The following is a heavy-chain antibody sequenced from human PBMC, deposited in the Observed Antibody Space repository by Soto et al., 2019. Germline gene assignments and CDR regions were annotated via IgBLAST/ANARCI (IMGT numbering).Heavy chain of an antibody. Sequence: QVQLVQSGAEVKKPGSPVKVSCKASGVTFSSYTISWLRQAHGQGVEWMGRIVPILDITNYAQKFQGRVTISADKSTTTAYMELSSLRSEDTAVYYCARDVPDYYDSSGPEGYWGQGTQVTVSS. V-gene: IGHV1-69*08. D-gene: IGHD3-22*01. J-gene: IGHJ4*02. CDR2: IVPILDIT. CDR3: ARDVPDYYDSSGPEGY. CDR1: GVTFSSYT.